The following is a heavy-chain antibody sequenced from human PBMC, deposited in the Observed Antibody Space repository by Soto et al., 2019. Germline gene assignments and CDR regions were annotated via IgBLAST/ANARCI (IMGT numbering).Heavy chain of an antibody. Sequence: QVQLQESGPGLVKPSETLSLICTVSGDSITNGFYYWSWIRHLPGKGLEWIGNISYVGTTSYNTSLKSRVTMSLDRSKNQFSLTLKSVSAADTAVYYCAKNETTRPWFNPWGQGALVIVSS. CDR3: AKNETTRPWFNP. V-gene: IGHV4-31*03. CDR2: ISYVGTT. CDR1: GDSITNGFYY. D-gene: IGHD1-1*01. J-gene: IGHJ5*02.